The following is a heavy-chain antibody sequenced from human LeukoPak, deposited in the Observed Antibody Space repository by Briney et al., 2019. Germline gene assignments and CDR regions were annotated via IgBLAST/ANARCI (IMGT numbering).Heavy chain of an antibody. D-gene: IGHD6-13*01. Sequence: SETLSLTCTVSGDSISSSYWNWIRQPPGKGLEWIGYIYYTGSTNYNPSLRSRVTISVDTSKNQVSLMLSSVTAADTAVYYCARGLAAAGTSYFDYWGQGTLVTVSS. V-gene: IGHV4-59*01. J-gene: IGHJ4*02. CDR1: GDSISSSY. CDR3: ARGLAAAGTSYFDY. CDR2: IYYTGST.